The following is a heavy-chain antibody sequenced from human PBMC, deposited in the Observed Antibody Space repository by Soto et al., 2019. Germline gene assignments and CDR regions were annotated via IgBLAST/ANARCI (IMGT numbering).Heavy chain of an antibody. CDR2: IYSGGST. CDR3: AATLRAYGMDV. V-gene: IGHV3-53*01. J-gene: IGHJ6*02. CDR1: GFTVSSNY. Sequence: EVQLVESGGGLIQPGGSLRLSCVASGFTVSSNYMTWVRQAPGKGLEWVSGIYSGGSTYYADSVKGRFTISRDNSKNTLYLQMNSLRAEDTAVYYCAATLRAYGMDVWGQGTTVTVS.